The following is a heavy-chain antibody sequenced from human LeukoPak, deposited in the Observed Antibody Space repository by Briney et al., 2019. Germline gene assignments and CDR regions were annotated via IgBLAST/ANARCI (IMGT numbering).Heavy chain of an antibody. D-gene: IGHD1-26*01. V-gene: IGHV3-21*01. CDR1: GFTFSSYS. CDR2: ISSSGRYI. Sequence: GGSLRLSCAASGFTFSSYSTNWVRQAPGKGLEWVSSISSSGRYIYYADSVKGRFTISRDNTKNSLYLQMNSLRAEDTAVYYCARVGGSHPGYDYWGQGVLVTVSS. J-gene: IGHJ4*02. CDR3: ARVGGSHPGYDY.